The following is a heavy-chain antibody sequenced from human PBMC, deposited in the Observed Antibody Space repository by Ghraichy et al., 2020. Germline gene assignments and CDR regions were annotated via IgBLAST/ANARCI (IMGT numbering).Heavy chain of an antibody. D-gene: IGHD3-10*01. CDR1: GFTFSSYG. V-gene: IGHV3-33*01. CDR3: AREFYGSGSYYTYYYYYYGMDV. Sequence: LNISCAASGFTFSSYGMHWVRQAPGKGLEWVAVIWYDGSNKYYADSVKGRFTISRDNSKNTLYLQMNSLRAEDTAVYYCAREFYGSGSYYTYYYYYYGMDVWGQGTTVTVSS. CDR2: IWYDGSNK. J-gene: IGHJ6*02.